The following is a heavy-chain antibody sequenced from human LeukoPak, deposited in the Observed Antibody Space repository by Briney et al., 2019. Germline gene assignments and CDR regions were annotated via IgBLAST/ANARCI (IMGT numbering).Heavy chain of an antibody. V-gene: IGHV4-34*01. J-gene: IGHJ4*02. D-gene: IGHD3-16*01. CDR1: SGSFSGYY. CDR3: ARGGLGWLRLGY. Sequence: PSETLSLTGAGYSGSFSGYYWSWLRQPPGKGLEGIGEINHSGSTNYNPSLKSRVTISVDTSKNQFSLKLSSVTAADTAGYYCARGGLGWLRLGYWGQGTLVTVSS. CDR2: INHSGST.